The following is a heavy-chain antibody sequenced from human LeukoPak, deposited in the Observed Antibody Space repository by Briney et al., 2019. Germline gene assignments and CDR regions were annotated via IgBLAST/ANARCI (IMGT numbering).Heavy chain of an antibody. CDR2: MYSSGST. J-gene: IGHJ3*02. Sequence: SETLSLTCTVSGGSISSSSYYWGWIRQPPGKGLEWIGSMYSSGSTYYNPSLKSRVTISVDTSKNQFALRVNSVTAADTAVYYCARVLAEMAAVWRDDVFDIWGQGTMVTVSS. D-gene: IGHD5-24*01. CDR1: GGSISSSSYY. V-gene: IGHV4-39*06. CDR3: ARVLAEMAAVWRDDVFDI.